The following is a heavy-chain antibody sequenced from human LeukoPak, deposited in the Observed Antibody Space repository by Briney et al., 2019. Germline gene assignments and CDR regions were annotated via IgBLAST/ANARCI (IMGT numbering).Heavy chain of an antibody. CDR1: GFTFSSYA. D-gene: IGHD1-26*01. J-gene: IGHJ4*02. CDR3: ARDAGGSYFDY. Sequence: GRSLRLSCAVSGFTFSSYAMHWVRQAPGKGLEWVAVKSYDGSNKYYADSVKGRFTISRDNSKNTLYLQMNSLRAEDTAVYYCARDAGGSYFDYWGQGTLVTVSS. V-gene: IGHV3-30-3*01. CDR2: KSYDGSNK.